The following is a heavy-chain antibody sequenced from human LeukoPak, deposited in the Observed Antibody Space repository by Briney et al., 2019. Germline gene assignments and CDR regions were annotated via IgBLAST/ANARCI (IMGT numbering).Heavy chain of an antibody. J-gene: IGHJ4*02. V-gene: IGHV3-21*01. D-gene: IGHD6-19*01. CDR1: GFTFSSYS. CDR2: ISSSNSYI. CDR3: ARDQGLLVVAGRFGY. Sequence: GGSLRLSCAASGFTFSSYSMNWVRQAPGKGLEWVSSISSSNSYIYNAGSVKGRFTISRDNAKNSLYLQMNCLRAEDTAVYYCARDQGLLVVAGRFGYWGQGTLLTVSS.